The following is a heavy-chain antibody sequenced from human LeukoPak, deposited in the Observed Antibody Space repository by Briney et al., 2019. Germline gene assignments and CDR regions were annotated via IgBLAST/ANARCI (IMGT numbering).Heavy chain of an antibody. D-gene: IGHD3-9*01. Sequence: SETPSLTCAVYGGSFSGYYWSWIRQPPGKGLEWIGEINHSGSTNYNPSLKSRVTISVDTSKNQFSLKLSSVTAADTAVYYCARVIPDPVLRYFDWLYGRGWFDPWGQGTLVTVSS. V-gene: IGHV4-34*01. CDR1: GGSFSGYY. CDR3: ARVIPDPVLRYFDWLYGRGWFDP. CDR2: INHSGST. J-gene: IGHJ5*02.